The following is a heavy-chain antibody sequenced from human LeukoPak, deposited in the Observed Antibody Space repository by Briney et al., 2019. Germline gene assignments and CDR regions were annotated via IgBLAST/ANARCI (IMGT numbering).Heavy chain of an antibody. CDR3: ARAAVTTSRYFQH. CDR2: IYNSGDT. J-gene: IGHJ1*01. Sequence: SETLSLTCTVSGGSISNYYWSWVRQPPGKGLEWIGYIYNSGDTNYNPSLNSRVTISEDTSKNQLSLKLSPVTAADTAVYYCARAAVTTSRYFQHWGQGTLVTVSS. V-gene: IGHV4-59*01. D-gene: IGHD4-17*01. CDR1: GGSISNYY.